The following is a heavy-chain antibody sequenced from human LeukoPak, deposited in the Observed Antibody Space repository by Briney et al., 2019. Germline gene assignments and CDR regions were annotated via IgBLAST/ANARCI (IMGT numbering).Heavy chain of an antibody. V-gene: IGHV3-48*03. D-gene: IGHD3-10*01. J-gene: IGHJ4*02. CDR3: ANSFLRGVISH. CDR1: GFTFSSYE. Sequence: PGGSLRLSCAASGFTFSSYEMNWVRQAPGKGLEWVSYISSSGSTIYYADSVKGRFTISRDNAKNSLYLQMNSLRAEDTAVYYCANSFLRGVISHWGQGTLVTVSS. CDR2: ISSSGSTI.